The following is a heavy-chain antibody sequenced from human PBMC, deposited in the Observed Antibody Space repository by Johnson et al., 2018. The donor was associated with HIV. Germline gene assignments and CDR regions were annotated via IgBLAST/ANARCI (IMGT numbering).Heavy chain of an antibody. CDR3: ARANLSPFGGVNDAFDV. J-gene: IGHJ3*01. Sequence: VQLVESGGGLVQPGGSLRLSCAASGFIFDDYTMHWVRQAPGKGLEWVSFISWDGGSTYYADSVKGRFTISRDNSKNSLYLQMNSLRPDDTAVYYCARANLSPFGGVNDAFDVWGQGTMVTVSS. CDR2: ISWDGGST. CDR1: GFIFDDYT. V-gene: IGHV3-43*01. D-gene: IGHD3-16*01.